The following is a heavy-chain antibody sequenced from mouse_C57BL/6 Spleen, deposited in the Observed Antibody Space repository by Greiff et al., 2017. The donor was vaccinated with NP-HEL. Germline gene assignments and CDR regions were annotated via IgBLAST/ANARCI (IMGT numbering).Heavy chain of an antibody. CDR2: INYDGSST. J-gene: IGHJ4*01. CDR3: ARDRGSSYEDYAMDY. Sequence: EVKVVESEGGLVQPGSSMKLSCTASGFTFSDYYMAWVRQVPEKGLEWVANINYDGSSTYYLDSLKSRFIISRDNAKNILYLQMSSLKSEDTATYYCARDRGSSYEDYAMDYWGQGTSVTVSS. CDR1: GFTFSDYY. V-gene: IGHV5-16*01. D-gene: IGHD1-1*01.